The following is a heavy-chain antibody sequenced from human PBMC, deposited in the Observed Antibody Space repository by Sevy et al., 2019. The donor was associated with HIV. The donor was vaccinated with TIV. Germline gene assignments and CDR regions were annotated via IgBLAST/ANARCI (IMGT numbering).Heavy chain of an antibody. CDR2: ISYDGSNK. CDR1: GFTFSSYA. J-gene: IGHJ3*02. CDR3: ARGEGIRYYYDSSGYWEAADAFDI. Sequence: GGSLRLSCAASGFTFSSYAMHWVRQAPGKGLEWVAVISYDGSNKYYADSVKGRFTISRDNSKNTLYLQMNSQRAEDTAVYYCARGEGIRYYYDSSGYWEAADAFDIWGQGTMVTVSS. D-gene: IGHD3-22*01. V-gene: IGHV3-30-3*01.